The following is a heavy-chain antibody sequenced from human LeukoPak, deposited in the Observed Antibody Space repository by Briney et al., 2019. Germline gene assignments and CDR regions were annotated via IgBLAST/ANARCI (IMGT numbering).Heavy chain of an antibody. D-gene: IGHD3-3*01. CDR1: GGSFSGYY. CDR3: ARGRKYYDFWSGYYAGRTGIYFDY. J-gene: IGHJ4*02. CDR2: MNHSGST. V-gene: IGHV4-34*01. Sequence: PSETLSLTCAVYGGSFSGYYWSWIRQPPGQGRERMGEMNHSGSTNYNPSLKSPVTISVDTSKNQFSLRLSSVTAADTAVYYCARGRKYYDFWSGYYAGRTGIYFDYWGQGTLVTVSS.